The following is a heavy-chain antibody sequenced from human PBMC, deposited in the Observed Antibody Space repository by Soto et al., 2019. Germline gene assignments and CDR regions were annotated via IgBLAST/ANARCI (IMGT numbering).Heavy chain of an antibody. D-gene: IGHD1-1*01. CDR1: GASISGFY. CDR2: IYATGTT. Sequence: SETLSLTCTVSGASISGFYWSWIRKPAGKGLEWIGRIYATGTTDYNPSLKSRVMMSVDTSKKQFSLKLRSVTAADTAVYYCVRDGTKTLRDWFDPWGQGISVTVSS. CDR3: VRDGTKTLRDWFDP. V-gene: IGHV4-4*07. J-gene: IGHJ5*02.